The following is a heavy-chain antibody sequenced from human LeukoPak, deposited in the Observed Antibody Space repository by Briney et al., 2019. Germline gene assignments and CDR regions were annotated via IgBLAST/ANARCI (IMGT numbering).Heavy chain of an antibody. D-gene: IGHD2-2*01. Sequence: PGGSLRLSCIASGFTFNTYSMHWVRQAPGKGLEWVANIKQDGSEKYYVDSVKGRFTISRDNAKNSLYLQMSSLRTDDTAVYFCARETPAAPDGFDIWGQGTVVTVTS. CDR2: IKQDGSEK. CDR1: GFTFNTYS. J-gene: IGHJ3*02. V-gene: IGHV3-7*01. CDR3: ARETPAAPDGFDI.